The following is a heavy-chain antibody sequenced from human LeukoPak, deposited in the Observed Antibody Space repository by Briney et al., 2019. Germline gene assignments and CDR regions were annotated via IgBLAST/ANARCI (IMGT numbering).Heavy chain of an antibody. V-gene: IGHV3-11*04. Sequence: PGGSLRLSCAASGFTFSDYYMSWIRQAPGKGLEWVSYISSSGSTIYYADSVKGRFTISRDNAKNSLYLQMNSLRAEDTAVYYCARDGESGAKVPAANWFDPWGQGTLVTVSS. J-gene: IGHJ5*02. CDR1: GFTFSDYY. CDR2: ISSSGSTI. D-gene: IGHD2-2*01. CDR3: ARDGESGAKVPAANWFDP.